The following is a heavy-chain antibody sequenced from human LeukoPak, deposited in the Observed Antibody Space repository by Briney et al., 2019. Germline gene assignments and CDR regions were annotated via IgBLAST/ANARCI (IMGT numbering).Heavy chain of an antibody. Sequence: GGSLRLSCAASGFTFSSAWMSWVRQAPGKGLEGVGRIKSKTDGGATDYAAPVKGRFTISRDDSDNTLYLQMDSLKTEDTAVYYCSTSQGVVVIYYYGMDVWGQGTTVTVSS. CDR2: IKSKTDGGAT. J-gene: IGHJ6*02. D-gene: IGHD3-22*01. V-gene: IGHV3-15*01. CDR1: GFTFSSAW. CDR3: STSQGVVVIYYYGMDV.